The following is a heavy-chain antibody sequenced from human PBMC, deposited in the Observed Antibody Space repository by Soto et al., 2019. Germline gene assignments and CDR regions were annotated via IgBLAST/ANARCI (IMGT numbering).Heavy chain of an antibody. Sequence: VGSLRLSCVASGFTLTNFGMSWVRQAPGKGLEWVSSISGGGGSTYYADSVQGRFTISRDNSRNTLYLQMNSLTAEDTAAYYCTKLGVPGTKFFDYWGQGTMVTVSS. J-gene: IGHJ4*02. CDR1: GFTLTNFG. V-gene: IGHV3-23*01. D-gene: IGHD6-19*01. CDR2: ISGGGGST. CDR3: TKLGVPGTKFFDY.